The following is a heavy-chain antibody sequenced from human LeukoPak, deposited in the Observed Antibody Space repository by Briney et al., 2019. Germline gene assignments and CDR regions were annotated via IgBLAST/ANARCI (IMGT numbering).Heavy chain of an antibody. CDR1: GFTFSSYA. V-gene: IGHV3-64D*06. D-gene: IGHD6-19*01. CDR2: ISSNGGST. CDR3: VKVGFSGWYDY. Sequence: GGSLGLSCSASGFTFSSYAMHWVRQAPGKGLEYVSAISSNGGSTYYADSVKGRFTISRDNSKNTLYLQMSSLRAEDTAVYYCVKVGFSGWYDYWGQGTLVTVSS. J-gene: IGHJ4*02.